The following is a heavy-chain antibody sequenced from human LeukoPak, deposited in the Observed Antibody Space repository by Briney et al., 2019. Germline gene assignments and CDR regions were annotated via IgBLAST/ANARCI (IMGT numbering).Heavy chain of an antibody. D-gene: IGHD3-10*01. CDR1: GGTFSSYA. CDR2: IIPIFGTA. Sequence: GASVKVSCKASGGTFSSYAISWVRQAPGQGLEWMGGIIPIFGTANYAQKFQGRVTITADESTSTAYMELSSLRSEDTAAYYCARGGQWFGTSREGYFDYWGQGTLVTVSS. CDR3: ARGGQWFGTSREGYFDY. J-gene: IGHJ4*02. V-gene: IGHV1-69*13.